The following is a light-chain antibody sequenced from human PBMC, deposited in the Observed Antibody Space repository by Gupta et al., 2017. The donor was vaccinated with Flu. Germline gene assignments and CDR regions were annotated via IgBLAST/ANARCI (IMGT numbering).Light chain of an antibody. Sequence: EIVMKQSPATLSVSPGERATLSCRASQSVSSNLAWYQQKPGQAPRLLIYVASTRATGIPARFSGSGSGTEFTLTISSLQSEDVAVYYCQQYNNWPRGYSFGQGTKLEIK. CDR1: QSVSSN. J-gene: IGKJ2*03. CDR3: QQYNNWPRGYS. CDR2: VAS. V-gene: IGKV3-15*01.